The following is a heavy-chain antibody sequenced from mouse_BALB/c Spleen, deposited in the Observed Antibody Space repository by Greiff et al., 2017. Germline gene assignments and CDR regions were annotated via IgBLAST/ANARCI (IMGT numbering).Heavy chain of an antibody. D-gene: IGHD2-1*01. V-gene: IGHV1-15*01. Sequence: QVQLQQSGAELVRPGASVTLSCKASGYTFTDYEMHWVKQTPVHGLEWIGAIDPETGGTAYNQKFKGKATLTADKSSSTAYMELRSLTSEDSAVYYCTREREGNGVRYFDYWGQGTTLTVSS. CDR3: TREREGNGVRYFDY. J-gene: IGHJ2*01. CDR2: IDPETGGT. CDR1: GYTFTDYE.